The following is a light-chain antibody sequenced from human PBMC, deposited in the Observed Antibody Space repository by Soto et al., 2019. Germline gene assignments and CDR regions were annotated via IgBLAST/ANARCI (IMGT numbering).Light chain of an antibody. J-gene: IGLJ1*01. Sequence: QACSLAWASGQAGPLSPPETERDVGGYNYVSWYQQHPGKAPKLMIYDVNNRPSGVSNRFSGSKSGNTASLTISGLQAEDEADYYCCSYTTSSTYVFGTGTKVTVL. CDR1: ERDVGGYNY. CDR2: DVN. V-gene: IGLV2-14*03. CDR3: CSYTTSSTYV.